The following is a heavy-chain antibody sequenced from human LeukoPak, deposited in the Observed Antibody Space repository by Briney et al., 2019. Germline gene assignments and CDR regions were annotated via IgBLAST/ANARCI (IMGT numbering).Heavy chain of an antibody. D-gene: IGHD3-22*01. CDR2: INHSGST. CDR1: GGSFSGYY. Sequence: TSETLSLTCAVYGGSFSGYYWSWIRQPPGKGLEWIGEINHSGSTNYNPSLKSRVTISVDTSKNQFSLKLSSVTAADTAVYYCARGRGGSGSYYFDYWGQGTLVTVSS. V-gene: IGHV4-34*01. J-gene: IGHJ4*02. CDR3: ARGRGGSGSYYFDY.